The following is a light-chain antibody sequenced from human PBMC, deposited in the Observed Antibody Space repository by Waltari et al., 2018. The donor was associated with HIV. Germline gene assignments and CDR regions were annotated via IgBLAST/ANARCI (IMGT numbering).Light chain of an antibody. Sequence: DIQMTQSPSSVSASVGDKVTITCRARQRIGTSLALYQQKPGKAPPLLIYAASNRPGGVPSRFSGTGAEKDFTHTNSSLQAEDFATYHCQQGHSFPYTCGQGTKVDIK. J-gene: IGKJ2*01. CDR1: QRIGTS. CDR3: QQGHSFPYT. V-gene: IGKV1-12*01. CDR2: AAS.